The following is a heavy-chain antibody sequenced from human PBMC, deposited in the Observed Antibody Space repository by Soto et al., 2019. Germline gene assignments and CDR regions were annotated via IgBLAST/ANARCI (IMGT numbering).Heavy chain of an antibody. J-gene: IGHJ4*02. D-gene: IGHD6-13*01. CDR1: GFTFSSYG. V-gene: IGHV3-30*18. Sequence: SLRLSCAASGFTFSSYGMHWVRQAPGKGLEWVAVISYNGNDKYHADSVKGRFTVSRDNSKNTLYLQMNSLRLEDTAVYHCAKDGDAAAAGYYFDYWGQGTLVTVSS. CDR2: ISYNGNDK. CDR3: AKDGDAAAAGYYFDY.